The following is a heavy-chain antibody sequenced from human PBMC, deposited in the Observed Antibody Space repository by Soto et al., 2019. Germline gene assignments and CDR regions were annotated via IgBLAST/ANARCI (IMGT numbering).Heavy chain of an antibody. CDR1: GFTFSNYA. J-gene: IGHJ4*02. CDR2: ITGSGDYT. Sequence: SLRLSCAASGFTFSNYAMSWVRQAPGKGLEWVSSITGSGDYTYYADSVKGRFTISRDNSKNTLYLQMNSLRAEDTAVYYCAKARYYDSTGYLYYFDYWGQGTLVTVSS. D-gene: IGHD3-22*01. CDR3: AKARYYDSTGYLYYFDY. V-gene: IGHV3-23*01.